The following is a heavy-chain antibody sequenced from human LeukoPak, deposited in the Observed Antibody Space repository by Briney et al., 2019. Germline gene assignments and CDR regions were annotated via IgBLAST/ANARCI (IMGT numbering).Heavy chain of an antibody. Sequence: ASVKVPCKASGYTFTGYYMHWVRQAPGQGLEWMGWINPNSGGTNYAQKFQGRVTMTRDTSISTAYMELSRLRSDDTAVYYCARVRDVYGGDYGYDYWGQGTLVTVSS. J-gene: IGHJ4*02. CDR3: ARVRDVYGGDYGYDY. V-gene: IGHV1-2*02. CDR1: GYTFTGYY. D-gene: IGHD4-17*01. CDR2: INPNSGGT.